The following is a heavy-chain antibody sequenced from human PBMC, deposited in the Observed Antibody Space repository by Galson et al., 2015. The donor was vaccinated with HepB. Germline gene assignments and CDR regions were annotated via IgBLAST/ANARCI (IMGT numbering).Heavy chain of an antibody. V-gene: IGHV4-4*02. Sequence: ETLSLTCAVSGDSISNDRWWSWVRQPPGEGLEWIGEAYHSGGTTYRPSLKSRVTISVDKSKNQFSLKLTSVTAADTAVYYCARAKEGRGYFDYWGQGTLVTVSS. J-gene: IGHJ4*02. CDR3: ARAKEGRGYFDY. CDR1: GDSISNDRW. CDR2: AYHSGGT. D-gene: IGHD3-10*01.